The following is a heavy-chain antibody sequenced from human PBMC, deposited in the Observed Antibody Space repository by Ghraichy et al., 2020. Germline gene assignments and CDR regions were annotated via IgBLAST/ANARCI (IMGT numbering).Heavy chain of an antibody. V-gene: IGHV4-34*01. Sequence: SETLSLTCAVYGGSFSGYYWSWIRQPPGKGLEWIGEINHSGSTNYNPSLKSRVTISVDTSKNQFSLKLSSVTAADTAVYYCARPHLRSIAAAHNWFDPWGQGTLVTVSS. CDR2: INHSGST. CDR1: GGSFSGYY. D-gene: IGHD6-13*01. J-gene: IGHJ5*02. CDR3: ARPHLRSIAAAHNWFDP.